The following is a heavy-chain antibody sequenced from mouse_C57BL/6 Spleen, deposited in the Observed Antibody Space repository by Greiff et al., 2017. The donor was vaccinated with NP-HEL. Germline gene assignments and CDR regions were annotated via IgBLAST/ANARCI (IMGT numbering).Heavy chain of an antibody. V-gene: IGHV5-17*01. CDR3: ATYDYDGPWLAY. CDR1: GFTFSDYG. J-gene: IGHJ3*01. D-gene: IGHD2-4*01. CDR2: ISSGSSTI. Sequence: EVMLVESGGGLVKPGGSLKLSCAASGFTFSDYGMHWVRQAPEKGLEWVAYISSGSSTIYYADTVKGRFTISRDNAKNTLFLQMTSLRSEDTAMYYCATYDYDGPWLAYWGQGTLVTVSA.